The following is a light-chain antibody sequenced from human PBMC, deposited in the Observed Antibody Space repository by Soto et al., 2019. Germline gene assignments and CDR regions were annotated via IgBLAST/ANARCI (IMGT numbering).Light chain of an antibody. CDR1: QSVSNDY. CDR3: QQYGSSPLT. J-gene: IGKJ4*01. V-gene: IGKV3-20*01. CDR2: SAS. Sequence: EIVMTQSPGTLSLSPGAGAPLSCRASQSVSNDYVAWVQQKPGQTPRLLIYSASSRATGIPDRFSGSGSGTDFTLTISRLEPEDFAVYYCQQYGSSPLTFGGGTKVDI.